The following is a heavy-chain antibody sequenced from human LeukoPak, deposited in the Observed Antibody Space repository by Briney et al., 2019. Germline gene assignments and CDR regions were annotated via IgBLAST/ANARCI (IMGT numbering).Heavy chain of an antibody. CDR1: GFTFSSYS. Sequence: GGSLRLSCAASGFTFSSYSMNWVRQAPGKGLEWVSSISSSSSYIYYADSVKGRFTISRDNAKNSLYLQMNSLRAEDTAVYYCAREKSPVYYYDSSGSASFDIWGQGTMVTVSS. D-gene: IGHD3-22*01. V-gene: IGHV3-21*01. J-gene: IGHJ3*02. CDR3: AREKSPVYYYDSSGSASFDI. CDR2: ISSSSSYI.